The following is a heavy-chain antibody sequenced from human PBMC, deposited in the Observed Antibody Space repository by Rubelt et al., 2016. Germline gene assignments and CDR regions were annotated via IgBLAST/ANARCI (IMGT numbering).Heavy chain of an antibody. D-gene: IGHD6-13*01. Sequence: QVQLQESAPGLVKPSETLSLTCTVSSDSITRSAYHWVWIRQPPGKGLEWIGSIYYSGSTYYNPSLKSRTTISVDTSKNQFSLNLRSVTAADTAVYYCARHEEYSTSWFGGSWFDPWGQGTLVTVSS. J-gene: IGHJ5*02. CDR3: ARHEEYSTSWFGGSWFDP. CDR2: IYYSGST. V-gene: IGHV4-39*01. CDR1: SDSITRSAYH.